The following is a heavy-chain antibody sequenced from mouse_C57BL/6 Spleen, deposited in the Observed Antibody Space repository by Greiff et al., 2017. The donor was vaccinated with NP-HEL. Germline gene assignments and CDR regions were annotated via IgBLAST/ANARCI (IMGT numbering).Heavy chain of an antibody. J-gene: IGHJ4*01. D-gene: IGHD2-3*01. CDR2: ISSGSSTI. V-gene: IGHV5-17*01. CDR3: ARDGYLYAMDY. CDR1: GFTFSDYG. Sequence: EVQGVESGGGLVKPGGSLKLSCAASGFTFSDYGIHWVRQAPEKGLEWVAYISSGSSTIYYADTVKGRFTISRDNAKNTLFLQMTSLRSEDTAMYYCARDGYLYAMDYWGQGTSVTVSS.